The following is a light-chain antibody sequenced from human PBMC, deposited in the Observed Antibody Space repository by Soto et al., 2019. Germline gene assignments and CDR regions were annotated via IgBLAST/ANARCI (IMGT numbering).Light chain of an antibody. CDR3: CSYTTTTAYV. CDR1: SSDIGSYNY. V-gene: IGLV2-14*03. CDR2: GVT. J-gene: IGLJ1*01. Sequence: QLVLTQPASVSGSPGQSITISCTGTSSDIGSYNYISWYQQYPDKGPKLMIYGVTNRPSGVSNRFSGSKSGYTASLTISGLKAEDEADYYCCSYTTTTAYVFGTGTKVTVL.